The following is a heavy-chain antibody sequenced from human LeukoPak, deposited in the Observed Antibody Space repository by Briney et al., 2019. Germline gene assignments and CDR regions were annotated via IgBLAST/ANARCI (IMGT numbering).Heavy chain of an antibody. CDR2: INPNSGGT. CDR3: ARVRPYSSGWYY. CDR1: GYTFTGYY. D-gene: IGHD6-19*01. J-gene: IGHJ4*02. V-gene: IGHV1-2*02. Sequence: ASVKVSCKASGYTFTGYYMHWVRQAPGQGLEWMGWINPNSGGTNYAQKFQGRVTMTRDTSISTAYMELSRLRSDDTAVYYCARVRPYSSGWYYWGQGTLVTVSS.